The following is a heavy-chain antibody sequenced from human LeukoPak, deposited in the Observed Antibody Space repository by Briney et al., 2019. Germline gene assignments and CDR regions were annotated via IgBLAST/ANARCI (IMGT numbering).Heavy chain of an antibody. CDR2: INPSSGST. CDR1: GYTFTTYY. D-gene: IGHD3-16*01. CDR3: ASGYGDFDY. J-gene: IGHJ4*02. Sequence: ASVKVSCKASGYTFTTYYIHWVRQAPGQGLEWMGIINPSSGSTSYAQKFQGRVTMTRDTSTSTVYMELSSLRSEDTAVYYCASGYGDFDYWGQGTLVTVSS. V-gene: IGHV1-46*01.